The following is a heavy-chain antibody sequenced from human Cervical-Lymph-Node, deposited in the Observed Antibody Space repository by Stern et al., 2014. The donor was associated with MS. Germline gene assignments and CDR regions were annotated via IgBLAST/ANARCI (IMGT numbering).Heavy chain of an antibody. CDR1: GGTFSSYA. Sequence: QVQLVQSGAEVKKPGSSVKVSCKASGGTFSSYAISWVRQAPGQGLEWMGGIIPILGTTNYAQKFQGRVTITADESTSTAYMELSSLRSEDTAVYYCAGEGSGYLGAFDIWGQGTMVTVSS. J-gene: IGHJ3*02. CDR3: AGEGSGYLGAFDI. D-gene: IGHD3-22*01. CDR2: IIPILGTT. V-gene: IGHV1-69*01.